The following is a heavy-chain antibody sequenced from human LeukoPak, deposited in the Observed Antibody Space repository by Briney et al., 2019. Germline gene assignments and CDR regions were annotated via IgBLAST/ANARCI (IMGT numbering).Heavy chain of an antibody. Sequence: GGSLRLSCAASGFAFANYAMSWVRQAPGKGLEWVSAITGSGGSTYYADSVKGRFTISRDNSKNTLYLQMNSLRAEDTAVYYCAKYPRRSHFDYWGQGTLVTVSS. J-gene: IGHJ4*02. CDR2: ITGSGGST. V-gene: IGHV3-23*01. CDR1: GFAFANYA. CDR3: AKYPRRSHFDY.